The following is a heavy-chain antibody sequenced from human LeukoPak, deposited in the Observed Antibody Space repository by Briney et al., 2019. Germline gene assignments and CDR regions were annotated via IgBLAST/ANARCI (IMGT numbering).Heavy chain of an antibody. D-gene: IGHD4-17*01. CDR2: IKQDGSEK. V-gene: IGHV3-7*01. CDR1: GFTFSSYW. J-gene: IGHJ5*02. CDR3: ARAGGNYGNWFDP. Sequence: GGSLRLSCAASGFTFSSYWMSWVRQAPGKGLEWVANIKQDGSEKYYVDSVKGRFTISRDNSTNTPYLQMNSRRAEDTAVYYCARAGGNYGNWFDPWGQGTLVTVSS.